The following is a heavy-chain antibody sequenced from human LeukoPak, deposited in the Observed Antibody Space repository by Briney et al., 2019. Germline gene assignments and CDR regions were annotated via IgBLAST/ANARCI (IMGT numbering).Heavy chain of an antibody. CDR3: ARHMVLRPCDY. V-gene: IGHV3-11*01. CDR1: GFRFDDYY. J-gene: IGHJ4*02. Sequence: GGSLRLSCAASGFRFDDYYLSWIRQAPGKGLEGSSFISGSGGMMDHAVSVKGLFTISRDNAKNSVYLEMNNLRAEDTDVSHCARHMVLRPCDYRGPGTLVTVSS. CDR2: ISGSGGMM. D-gene: IGHD2-8*01.